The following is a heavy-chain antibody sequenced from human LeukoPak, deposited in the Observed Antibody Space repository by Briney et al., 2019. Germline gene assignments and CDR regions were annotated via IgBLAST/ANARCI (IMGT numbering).Heavy chain of an antibody. CDR2: IYYSGST. Sequence: SETLSLTCTVSGGSISSSSYYWGWIRQPPGKGLEWIGSIYYSGSTYYNPSLKSRVTISVDTSKNQFSLKLSSVTAADTAVYYCARLVPAALGDAFDIWGQGTMVTVSS. J-gene: IGHJ3*02. CDR3: ARLVPAALGDAFDI. V-gene: IGHV4-39*01. D-gene: IGHD2-2*01. CDR1: GGSISSSSYY.